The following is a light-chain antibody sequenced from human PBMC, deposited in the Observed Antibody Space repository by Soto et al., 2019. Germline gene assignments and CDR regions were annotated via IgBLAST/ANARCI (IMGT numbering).Light chain of an antibody. CDR2: DVT. CDR3: NSYTSSSTPYV. J-gene: IGLJ1*01. CDR1: SSDIGGYNY. V-gene: IGLV2-14*03. Sequence: QSALTQPASVSGSPGQSITISCTGTSSDIGGYNYVSWYQHHPGKAPKLMIYDVTNRPSGVSDRFSGSKSGNTASLTISGLQAEDEADYFCNSYTSSSTPYVFGTGNKLTVL.